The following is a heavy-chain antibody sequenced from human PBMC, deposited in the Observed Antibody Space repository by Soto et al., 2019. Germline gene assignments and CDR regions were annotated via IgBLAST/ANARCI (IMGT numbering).Heavy chain of an antibody. J-gene: IGHJ4*02. Sequence: QVQLQQWGAGLLKPSETLSLTCAVYGGSFSGYYWSWIRQPPGKGLEWIGEINHSGSTNYHPSLTSRVTISVDTSKNQFSLKLSSVTAADTAVYYCASGLAYYFDYWGQGTLVTVSS. V-gene: IGHV4-34*01. CDR3: ASGLAYYFDY. CDR2: INHSGST. CDR1: GGSFSGYY.